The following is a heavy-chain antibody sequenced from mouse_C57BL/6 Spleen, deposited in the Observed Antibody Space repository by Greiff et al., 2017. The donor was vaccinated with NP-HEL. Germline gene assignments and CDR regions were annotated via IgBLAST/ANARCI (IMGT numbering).Heavy chain of an antibody. CDR3: ARRNWEGRYFDY. CDR2: ISSGSSTI. J-gene: IGHJ2*01. D-gene: IGHD4-1*01. V-gene: IGHV5-17*01. Sequence: EVKVVESGGGLVKPGGSLKLSCAASGFTFSDYGMHWVRQAPEKGLEWVAYISSGSSTIYYADTVKGRFTISRDNAKNTLFLQMTSLRSEDTAMYYCARRNWEGRYFDYWGQGTTLTVSS. CDR1: GFTFSDYG.